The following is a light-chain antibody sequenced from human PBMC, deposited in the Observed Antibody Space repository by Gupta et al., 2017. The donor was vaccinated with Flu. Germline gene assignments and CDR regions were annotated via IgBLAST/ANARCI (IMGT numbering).Light chain of an antibody. CDR1: SEHSSYA. V-gene: IGLV4-69*01. CDR2: VNSDGSH. Sequence: QPVSTQSPSASASPGASVKVTCTLSSEHSSYAIAWHQQQPGKGPRYLMKVNSDGSHTKGDGIPDRFSGSSSGAERYLTISSLQSEDEADYYCQTWGTSTWVFGGGTKLTVL. J-gene: IGLJ3*02. CDR3: QTWGTSTWV.